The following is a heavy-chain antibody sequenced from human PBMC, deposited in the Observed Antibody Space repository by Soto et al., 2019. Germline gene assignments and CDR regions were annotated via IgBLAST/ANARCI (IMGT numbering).Heavy chain of an antibody. D-gene: IGHD3-10*01. CDR3: VLLGVFDH. CDR2: SNSNSGNS. V-gene: IGHV1-8*03. J-gene: IGHJ4*02. Sequence: ASVKVSCKASGYTFTRYNINWVRQAPGQGVEGVAGSNSNSGNSDHAQKFQGRLTVTRDTSISTAYMELSSLRSDDTPLYYCVLLGVFDHWGRGTMVTGXS. CDR1: GYTFTRYN.